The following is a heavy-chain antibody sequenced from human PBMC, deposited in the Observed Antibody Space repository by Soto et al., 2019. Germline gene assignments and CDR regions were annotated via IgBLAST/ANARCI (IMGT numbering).Heavy chain of an antibody. J-gene: IGHJ4*02. V-gene: IGHV1-46*01. CDR2: INPNGGST. D-gene: IGHD6-19*01. CDR3: ALPKNTLGWYNF. Sequence: QVQVVQSGAEVKKPGASVKVSCKTSGYTFTNYHVHWVRQAPGQGLEWMGAINPNGGSTTDAQHLQGRVTRTSASSTSTVYMEMGSLRSDDSAVYYCALPKNTLGWYNFWGQGTLVTVS. CDR1: GYTFTNYH.